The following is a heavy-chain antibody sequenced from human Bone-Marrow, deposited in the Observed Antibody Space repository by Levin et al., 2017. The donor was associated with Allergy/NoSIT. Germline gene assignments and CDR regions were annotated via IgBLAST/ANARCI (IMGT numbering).Heavy chain of an antibody. Sequence: GGSLRLSCAASGFTFSSYSMNWVRQAPGKGLEWVSYISSSSSTIYYADSVKGRFTISRDNAKNSLYLQMNSLRDEDTAVYYCARGRGGSYYYPFDYWGQGTLVTVSS. J-gene: IGHJ4*02. CDR3: ARGRGGSYYYPFDY. CDR2: ISSSSSTI. CDR1: GFTFSSYS. D-gene: IGHD1-26*01. V-gene: IGHV3-48*02.